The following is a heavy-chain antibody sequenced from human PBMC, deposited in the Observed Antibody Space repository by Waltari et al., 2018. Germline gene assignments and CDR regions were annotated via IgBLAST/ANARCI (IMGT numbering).Heavy chain of an antibody. CDR1: GSKMEGYA. Sequence: VESGGGLVQPGQSRTLACAVCGSKMEGYAMHWVRQSTGRCLEWVAGTDWSGYMTVYADSVKGRLSISRDNAKNALFLQLNSLTTADTAVYYCVKESVATSRGWFDYWGQGTLVTVSS. CDR3: VKESVATSRGWFDY. CDR2: TDWSGYMT. V-gene: IGHV3-9*01. J-gene: IGHJ4*01. D-gene: IGHD2-21*02.